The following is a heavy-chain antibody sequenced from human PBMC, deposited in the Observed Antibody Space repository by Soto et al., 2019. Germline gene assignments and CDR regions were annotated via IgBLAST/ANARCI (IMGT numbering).Heavy chain of an antibody. CDR1: GYTFTSYG. Sequence: APVKVSCKASGYTFTSYGISWVRQAPGQGLEWMGWISAYNGNTNYAQKLQGRVTMTTDTSTSTAYMELRSLRSDDTAVYYCERVRYGDYVGPFDPWGQGTLVTVSS. CDR3: ERVRYGDYVGPFDP. D-gene: IGHD4-17*01. CDR2: ISAYNGNT. V-gene: IGHV1-18*01. J-gene: IGHJ5*02.